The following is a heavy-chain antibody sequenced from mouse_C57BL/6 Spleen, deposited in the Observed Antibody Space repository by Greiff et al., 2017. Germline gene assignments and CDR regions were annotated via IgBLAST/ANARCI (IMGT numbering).Heavy chain of an antibody. CDR2: ISSGSSTI. Sequence: VQLKESGGGLVKPGGSLKLSCAASGFTFSDYGMHWVRQAPEKGLEWVAYISSGSSTIYYADTVKGRFTISRDNAKNTLFLQMTSLRSEDTAMYYCARVPGYYGSSPLGYFDVWGTGTTVTVSS. J-gene: IGHJ1*03. CDR3: ARVPGYYGSSPLGYFDV. V-gene: IGHV5-17*01. D-gene: IGHD1-1*01. CDR1: GFTFSDYG.